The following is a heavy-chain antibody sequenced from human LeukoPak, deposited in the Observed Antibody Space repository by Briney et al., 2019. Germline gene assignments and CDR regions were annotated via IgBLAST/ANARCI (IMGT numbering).Heavy chain of an antibody. CDR3: ARDRLWELHDAFDI. V-gene: IGHV7-4-1*02. CDR1: GYTFTSYG. Sequence: ASVKVSCKASGYTFTSYGISWVRQAPGQGLEWMGWINTNTGNPTYAQGFTGRFVFSLDTSVSTAYLQISSLKAEDTAVYYCARDRLWELHDAFDIWGQGTMVTVSS. D-gene: IGHD1-26*01. CDR2: INTNTGNP. J-gene: IGHJ3*02.